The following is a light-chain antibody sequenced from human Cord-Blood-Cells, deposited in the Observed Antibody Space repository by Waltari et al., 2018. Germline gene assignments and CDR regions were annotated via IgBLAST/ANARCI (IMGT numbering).Light chain of an antibody. J-gene: IGLJ2*01. Sequence: QSVLTQPPSVSGAPGQRVTISCTGSSSNIGAGYDVHWYQQLPGTAPKLLIYGNSNRPSGVPDRFSGSKSGTSASLAITGLQAEDEADYYCQSYASSLSGPLFGGGTKLTVL. CDR1: SSNIGAGYD. V-gene: IGLV1-40*01. CDR2: GNS. CDR3: QSYASSLSGPL.